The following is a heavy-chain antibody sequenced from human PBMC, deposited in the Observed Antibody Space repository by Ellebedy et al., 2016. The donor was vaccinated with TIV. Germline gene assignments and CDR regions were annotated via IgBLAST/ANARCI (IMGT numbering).Heavy chain of an antibody. D-gene: IGHD6-19*01. CDR3: TRARYSSGWHAEYFQH. V-gene: IGHV3-49*03. Sequence: GGSLRLXXTASGFTFGDYAMSWFRQAPGKGLEWVGFIRSKAYGGTTEYAASVKGRFTISRDDSKSIAYLQMNSLKTEDTAVYYCTRARYSSGWHAEYFQHWGQGTLVTVSS. J-gene: IGHJ1*01. CDR1: GFTFGDYA. CDR2: IRSKAYGGTT.